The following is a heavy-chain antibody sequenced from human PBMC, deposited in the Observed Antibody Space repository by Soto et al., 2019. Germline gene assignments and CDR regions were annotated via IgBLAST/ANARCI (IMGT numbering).Heavy chain of an antibody. Sequence: ASVKVSCKASGYTFTSYSIHWVRQAPGQRLEWMGWINAGNGNTKYSQKFQDRVTVIRDTSASTVYMQLSSLRSEDTAVYYCARGTEFGDLLSWFDNWGQGTLVTVSS. V-gene: IGHV1-3*01. CDR1: GYTFTSYS. CDR2: INAGNGNT. J-gene: IGHJ4*02. D-gene: IGHD3-10*01. CDR3: ARGTEFGDLLSWFDN.